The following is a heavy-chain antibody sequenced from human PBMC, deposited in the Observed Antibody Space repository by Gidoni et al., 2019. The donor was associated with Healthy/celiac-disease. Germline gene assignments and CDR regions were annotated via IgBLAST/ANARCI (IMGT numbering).Heavy chain of an antibody. Sequence: QVQLVQSGAEVKKPGASVKVSCKVSGYTLTDLSMHWVRQAPGKGLEWMGGFDPEDGETIYAQKFQGRVTMTEDTSTDTAYMELSSLRSEDTAVYYCATASINTSSRGPDAFDIWGQGTMVTVSS. CDR2: FDPEDGET. D-gene: IGHD6-6*01. J-gene: IGHJ3*02. CDR1: GYTLTDLS. CDR3: ATASINTSSRGPDAFDI. V-gene: IGHV1-24*01.